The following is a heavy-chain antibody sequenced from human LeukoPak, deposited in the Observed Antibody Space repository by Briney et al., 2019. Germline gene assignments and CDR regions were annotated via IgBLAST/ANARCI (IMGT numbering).Heavy chain of an antibody. CDR2: IYYSGST. J-gene: IGHJ4*02. CDR3: ARTAAPSDIYYFDY. D-gene: IGHD6-13*01. V-gene: IGHV4-39*01. CDR1: GGSIRSSGYY. Sequence: SETLSLTCTVSGGSIRSSGYYWGWIRQSPGKGLGWIGSIYYSGSTYYNPSLVSRVAISVDTSKNQFSLRLSSVTAADTAVYYCARTAAPSDIYYFDYWGQGTLVTVSS.